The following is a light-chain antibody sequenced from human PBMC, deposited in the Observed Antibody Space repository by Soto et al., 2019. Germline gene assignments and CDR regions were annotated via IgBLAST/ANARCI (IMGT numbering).Light chain of an antibody. V-gene: IGKV3-20*01. J-gene: IGKJ5*01. Sequence: EIVLTQSPGTLSLSPGEGATLSCGASQTVSSSYLAWYQQKPGQAPRLLIYGASSRATGIPDRFSGSGSGTDFTLTISRLEPEDSAMYYCQQYGSSGGITFGHGTRLEIK. CDR2: GAS. CDR3: QQYGSSGGIT. CDR1: QTVSSSY.